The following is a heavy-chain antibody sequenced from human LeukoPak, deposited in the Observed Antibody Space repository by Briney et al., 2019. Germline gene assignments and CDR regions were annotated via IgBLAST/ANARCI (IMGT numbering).Heavy chain of an antibody. Sequence: GGSLRLSWEASGFPFGSYVMSWVRQAPGKGLEWIAYINHNAEMIFYPDFVKGRFTISRDNAKNSLYLQMNALRYEDTAIYYCARDHDWAFDLWGQGTLVTVSS. V-gene: IGHV3-48*02. CDR1: GFPFGSYV. D-gene: IGHD3-9*01. CDR3: ARDHDWAFDL. J-gene: IGHJ4*02. CDR2: INHNAEMI.